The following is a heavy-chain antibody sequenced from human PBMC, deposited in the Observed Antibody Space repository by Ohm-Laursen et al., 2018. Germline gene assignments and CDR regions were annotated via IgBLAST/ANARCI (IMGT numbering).Heavy chain of an antibody. CDR3: AKDGITFGNLPYYFDY. CDR1: GFTFSSYA. CDR2: ISGSGGST. J-gene: IGHJ4*02. V-gene: IGHV3-23*01. D-gene: IGHD4-23*01. Sequence: GSLRLSCTASGFTFSSYAMSWVRQAPGKGLEWVSAISGSGGSTYYADSVKGRFTISRDNSKNTLYLQMNSLRAEDTAVYYCAKDGITFGNLPYYFDYWGQGTLVTVSS.